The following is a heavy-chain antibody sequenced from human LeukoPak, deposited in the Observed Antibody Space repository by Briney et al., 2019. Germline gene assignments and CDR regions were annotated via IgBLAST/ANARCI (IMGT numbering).Heavy chain of an antibody. CDR3: AKETTLQVFAFDY. V-gene: IGHV3-23*01. D-gene: IGHD4-11*01. J-gene: IGHJ4*02. CDR1: GFTFISDA. CDR2: LSGIGGGT. Sequence: PRGCLRVSCAAPGFTFISDAMSSVRPAPGKGLEWVSALSGIGGGTYYADSVKGRFTISRDNSKNTLYLQMNSLRAEDTAVYYCAKETTLQVFAFDYWGQGTLVTVSS.